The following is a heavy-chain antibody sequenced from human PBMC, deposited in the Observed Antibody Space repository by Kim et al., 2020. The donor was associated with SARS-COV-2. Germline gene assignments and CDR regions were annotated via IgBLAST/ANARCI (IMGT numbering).Heavy chain of an antibody. Sequence: DGRSTTYADSVKGRFTISRDNAKNTLNLQMNSLRAEDTAVYYCTATNSGYWGQGTLVTVSS. CDR2: DGRST. V-gene: IGHV3-74*01. J-gene: IGHJ4*02. CDR3: TATNSGY. D-gene: IGHD7-27*01.